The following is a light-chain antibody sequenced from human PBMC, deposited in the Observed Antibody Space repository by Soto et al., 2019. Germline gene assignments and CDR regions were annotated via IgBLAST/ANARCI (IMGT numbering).Light chain of an antibody. CDR1: QSVSSSY. CDR2: GAS. CDR3: QQYGSSPIT. Sequence: ELVFTQSPCTLSLSPGGVAPLSCRARQSVSSSYIAWYKQRPGQTPSLLIYGASTRATGIPDRFSGSGSGTHLTITISRLQPGDVEVYYCQQYGSSPITFGQGTRLDIK. V-gene: IGKV3-20*01. J-gene: IGKJ5*01.